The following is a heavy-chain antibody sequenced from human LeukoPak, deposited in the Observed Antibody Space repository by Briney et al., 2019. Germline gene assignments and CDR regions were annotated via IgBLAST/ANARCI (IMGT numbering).Heavy chain of an antibody. CDR3: ARVGFNYYGSGSPDY. Sequence: SVKVSCKASGGTFSSYAISWVRQAPGQGLEWMGRIIPIFGTANYAQKFQGRVTIITDESTSTAYMELSSLRSEDTAVYYCARVGFNYYGSGSPDYWGQGTLVTVSS. V-gene: IGHV1-69*05. CDR2: IIPIFGTA. D-gene: IGHD3-10*01. CDR1: GGTFSSYA. J-gene: IGHJ4*02.